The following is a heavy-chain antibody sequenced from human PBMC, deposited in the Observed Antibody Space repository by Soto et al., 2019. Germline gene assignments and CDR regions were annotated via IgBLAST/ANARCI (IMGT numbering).Heavy chain of an antibody. CDR1: GFSLSTSGVG. CDR2: IYWDDDK. J-gene: IGHJ5*02. CDR3: AYRVEGYQLLYPWFDP. Sequence: QITLKESGPTLVKPTQTLTLTCTFSGFSLSTSGVGVGWIRQPPGKPLEWLALIYWDDDKRYSPSLKSRLTINTDTSKNRVVLTMTNMEPVDTATYYCAYRVEGYQLLYPWFDPLGQGTLVTVSS. D-gene: IGHD2-2*02. V-gene: IGHV2-5*02.